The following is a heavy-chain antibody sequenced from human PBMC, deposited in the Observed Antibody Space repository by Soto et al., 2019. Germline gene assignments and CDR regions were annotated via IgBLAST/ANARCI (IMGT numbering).Heavy chain of an antibody. CDR2: IIPILGIA. V-gene: IGHV1-69*02. Sequence: QVQLVQSGAEVKKPGSSVKVSCKASGGTFSSYTISWVRQAPGQGLEWMGRIIPILGIANYAQKFQGRVTITADKXXRTAYRELSSMRSEDTAVYYCARVGYYDSSGYYDYWGQGTLVTVFS. J-gene: IGHJ4*02. D-gene: IGHD3-22*01. CDR1: GGTFSSYT. CDR3: ARVGYYDSSGYYDY.